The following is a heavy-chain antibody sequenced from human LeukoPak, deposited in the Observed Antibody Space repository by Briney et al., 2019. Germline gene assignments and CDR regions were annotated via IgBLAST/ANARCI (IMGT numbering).Heavy chain of an antibody. Sequence: PSETLSLTCSVSGASVSDGNYYWSWIRQPPGKGLDWIGSFYYTGSTNYNPSLRSRVTISLDTSKNQISLRLSSVTAADTAVYYCARGGNALDYWGQGTLVAVSS. J-gene: IGHJ4*02. D-gene: IGHD4-23*01. CDR3: ARGGNALDY. V-gene: IGHV4-61*01. CDR2: FYYTGST. CDR1: GASVSDGNYY.